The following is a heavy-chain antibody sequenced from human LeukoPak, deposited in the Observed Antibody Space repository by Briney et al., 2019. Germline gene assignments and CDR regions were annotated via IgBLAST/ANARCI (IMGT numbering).Heavy chain of an antibody. V-gene: IGHV4-59*01. CDR2: IYYSGST. D-gene: IGHD1-14*01. CDR1: GGSISSYY. Sequence: SETLSLTCTVSGGSISSYYWSWIRQPPGKGLEWIGYIYYSGSTNYNPSLKSRVTISVDTSKNQFSLKLSSVTAADTAVYYCAREGEPAEDAFDIWGQGTMVTVSS. CDR3: AREGEPAEDAFDI. J-gene: IGHJ3*02.